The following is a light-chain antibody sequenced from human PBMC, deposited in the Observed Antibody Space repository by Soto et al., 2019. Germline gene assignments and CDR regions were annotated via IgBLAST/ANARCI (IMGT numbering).Light chain of an antibody. V-gene: IGLV3-21*04. Sequence: SYELTQPPSVSVAPGKTARITCGGKNIGSKSVHWYSQKPGQAPVLVIYYDSDRPSGIPERFSGSNSGNTATLTISRVEAGDEAEYYCQVWDSSSDHLYVFGTGTKLTVL. CDR1: NIGSKS. J-gene: IGLJ1*01. CDR2: YDS. CDR3: QVWDSSSDHLYV.